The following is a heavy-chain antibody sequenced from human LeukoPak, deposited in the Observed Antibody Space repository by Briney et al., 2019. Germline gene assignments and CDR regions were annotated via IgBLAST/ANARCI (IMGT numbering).Heavy chain of an antibody. D-gene: IGHD6-13*01. CDR3: ARDLGFDDSSSWYVPDY. V-gene: IGHV1-18*01. CDR1: GGTFSSYA. CDR2: ISAYNGNT. Sequence: ASVKLSCKASGGTFSSYAISWVRQAPGQGLEWMGWISAYNGNTNYAQKLQGRVTMTTDTSTSTAYMELRSLRSDDTAVYYCARDLGFDDSSSWYVPDYWGQGTLVTVSS. J-gene: IGHJ4*02.